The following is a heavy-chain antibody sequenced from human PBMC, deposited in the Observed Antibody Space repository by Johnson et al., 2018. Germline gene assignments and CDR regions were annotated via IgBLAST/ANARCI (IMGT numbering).Heavy chain of an antibody. D-gene: IGHD3-3*01. J-gene: IGHJ4*02. CDR2: IYFDGGNK. CDR1: GFTFTNYG. CDR3: ASDSTFLEPIYFDH. V-gene: IGHV3-33*01. Sequence: QVQLVQSGGGVVQPGGSLRLSCAGSGFTFTNYGIHWVRQAPGKGLEWVAIIYFDGGNKFYADSVKGRFTISRDNSKNPVFLQMNSLRDDDTAVYYCASDSTFLEPIYFDHWGQGTLVIVSS.